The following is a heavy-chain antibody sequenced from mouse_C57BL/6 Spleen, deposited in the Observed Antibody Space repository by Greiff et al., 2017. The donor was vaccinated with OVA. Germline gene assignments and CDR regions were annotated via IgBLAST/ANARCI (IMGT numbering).Heavy chain of an antibody. V-gene: IGHV1-78*01. Sequence: QVQLKQSDAELVKPGASVKISRKVSGYTFTDHTIHWMKQRPEQGLEWIGYIYPRDGSTKYNEKFKGKATLTADKSSSTAYMQLNSLTSEDSAVYFCARGPPFIATVVGYFDYWGQGTTLTVSS. D-gene: IGHD1-1*01. J-gene: IGHJ2*01. CDR3: ARGPPFIATVVGYFDY. CDR2: IYPRDGST. CDR1: GYTFTDHT.